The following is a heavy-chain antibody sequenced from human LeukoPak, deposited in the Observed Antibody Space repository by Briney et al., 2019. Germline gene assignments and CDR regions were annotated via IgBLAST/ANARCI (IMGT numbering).Heavy chain of an antibody. CDR1: GFSFDTYV. D-gene: IGHD5-18*01. CDR3: AKGISADGYNFERGADY. Sequence: GGSLRLSCAASGFSFDTYVMSRVRQAPGRGLEWVSSISGGGHHTYYADSVKGRLTISRDNSKSSLFLHMSSLTVEDSAVYYCAKGISADGYNFERGADYWGQGTLVIVSS. J-gene: IGHJ4*02. CDR2: ISGGGHHT. V-gene: IGHV3-23*01.